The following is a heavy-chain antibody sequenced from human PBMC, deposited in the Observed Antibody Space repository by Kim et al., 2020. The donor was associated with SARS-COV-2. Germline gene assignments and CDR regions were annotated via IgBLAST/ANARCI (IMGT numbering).Heavy chain of an antibody. V-gene: IGHV3-74*03. D-gene: IGHD6-19*01. J-gene: IGHJ3*02. CDR3: ARTGGWYASAFDI. Sequence: YADSVTGRFAISRDNAKITLFLQMNSVRDEDTAVYYCARTGGWYASAFDIWGQGTMVTVSS.